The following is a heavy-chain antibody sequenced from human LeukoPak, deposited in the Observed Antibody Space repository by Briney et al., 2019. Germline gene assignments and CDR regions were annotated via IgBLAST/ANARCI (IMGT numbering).Heavy chain of an antibody. CDR2: IGDSGGSS. J-gene: IGHJ5*02. CDR3: AKDFVRRFDP. CDR1: GFTFSSYT. Sequence: GGSLRLSCAASGFTFSSYTMSWVRQAPGKGLEWVSSIGDSGGSSYYADSVKGRFTISRDNSRNTLYLQMNSLRAEDTAVYYCAKDFVRRFDPWGQGTLVTVSS. V-gene: IGHV3-23*01.